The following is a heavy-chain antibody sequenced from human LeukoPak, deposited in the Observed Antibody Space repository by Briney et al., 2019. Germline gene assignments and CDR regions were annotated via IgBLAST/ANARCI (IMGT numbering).Heavy chain of an antibody. J-gene: IGHJ4*02. Sequence: GASVKVSCKASGYTFTSYYMHWVRQAPGQGLEWMGIINPSGGSTSCAQKFQGRVTMTRDTSTSTVYMELSSLRSEDTAVYYCASHWGNWNDLHYWGQGTLVTVS. CDR3: ASHWGNWNDLHY. V-gene: IGHV1-46*01. CDR2: INPSGGST. D-gene: IGHD1-1*01. CDR1: GYTFTSYY.